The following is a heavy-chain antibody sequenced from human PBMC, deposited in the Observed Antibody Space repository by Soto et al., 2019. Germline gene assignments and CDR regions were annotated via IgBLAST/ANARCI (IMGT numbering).Heavy chain of an antibody. D-gene: IGHD3-16*01. CDR3: ARDPMGEYYYMDV. V-gene: IGHV1-3*01. J-gene: IGHJ6*03. Sequence: GASVTVSCKASVYTYTSYARHWVRQAPGQRLEWMGWINAGNGNTKYSQKFQGRVTITRGTSASTAYMELSSLRSEDTAVYYCARDPMGEYYYMDVWGKGTTVTVSS. CDR1: VYTYTSYA. CDR2: INAGNGNT.